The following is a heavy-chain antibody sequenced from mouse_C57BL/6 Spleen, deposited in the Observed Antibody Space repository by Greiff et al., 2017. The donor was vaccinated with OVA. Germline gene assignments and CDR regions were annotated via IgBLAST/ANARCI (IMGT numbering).Heavy chain of an antibody. D-gene: IGHD2-4*01. J-gene: IGHJ1*03. Sequence: QVQLQQPGAELVKPGASVKLSCKASGYIFTSYWMQWVKQRPGQGLEWVGEIDHSDSCTHYNQKFKGKATLTVDTSSSTAYMQLNSLTSEDSAVYYCARSSVDYWYFDVWDTGTTVTVSS. V-gene: IGHV1-50*01. CDR2: IDHSDSCT. CDR3: ARSSVDYWYFDV. CDR1: GYIFTSYW.